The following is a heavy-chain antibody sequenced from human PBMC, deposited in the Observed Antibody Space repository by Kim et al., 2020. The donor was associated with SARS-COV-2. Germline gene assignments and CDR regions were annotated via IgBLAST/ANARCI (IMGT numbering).Heavy chain of an antibody. J-gene: IGHJ6*02. Sequence: AQKFQDRVTITRDRSMSTAYMELSSLRSEDTAMYYCATRAYGDSIYGMDVWGQGTTVTVSS. CDR3: ATRAYGDSIYGMDV. V-gene: IGHV1-45*02. D-gene: IGHD4-17*01.